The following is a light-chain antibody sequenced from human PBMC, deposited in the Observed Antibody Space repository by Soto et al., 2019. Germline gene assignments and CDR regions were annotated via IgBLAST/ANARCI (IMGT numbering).Light chain of an antibody. V-gene: IGKV4-1*01. CDR2: WAS. CDR3: QHSLNTPQN. CDR1: QSILYSPNNKNY. J-gene: IGKJ1*01. Sequence: DIVMTQSPDSLAVSLGERATINCKSSQSILYSPNNKNYLAWYQQKPGQPPKLLIYWASTRESGVPDRFSGSGYGTDFPLTISSLQAEDVAVYYCQHSLNTPQNFGQGTKVEIK.